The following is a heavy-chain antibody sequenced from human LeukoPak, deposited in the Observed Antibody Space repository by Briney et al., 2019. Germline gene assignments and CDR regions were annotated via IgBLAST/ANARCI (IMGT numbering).Heavy chain of an antibody. D-gene: IGHD4-11*01. CDR2: IKKDGSEK. CDR1: GFSFSDYW. V-gene: IGHV3-7*01. Sequence: PGGSLRLSCAAAGFSFSDYWMSWVRQVPGKGLEWVATIKKDGSEKYYVDSVKGRFTISRHNAKNSLYLQMNSLRGEDTAVYYCARDGQGLHYWGQGALVTVSS. CDR3: ARDGQGLHY. J-gene: IGHJ4*02.